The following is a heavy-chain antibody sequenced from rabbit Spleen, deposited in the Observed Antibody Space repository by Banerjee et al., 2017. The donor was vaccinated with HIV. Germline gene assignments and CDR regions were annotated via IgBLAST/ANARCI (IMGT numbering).Heavy chain of an antibody. CDR1: GVSFSFSSY. V-gene: IGHV1S40*01. J-gene: IGHJ6*01. CDR2: IDTGSSGFT. CDR3: ARDTSSSFSSYGMDL. D-gene: IGHD1-1*01. Sequence: QSLEESGGDLVKPGASLTLTCTASGVSFSFSSYMCWVRQAPGKGLEWIACIDTGSSGFTYFETWAKGRFTISKTSSTTVTLQVTRLTAADTATYFCARDTSSSFSSYGMDLWGPGTLVTVS.